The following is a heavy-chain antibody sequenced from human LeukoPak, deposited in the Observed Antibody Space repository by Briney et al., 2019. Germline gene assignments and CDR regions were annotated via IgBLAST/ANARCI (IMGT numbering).Heavy chain of an antibody. CDR2: ISGRDGST. V-gene: IGHV3-23*01. CDR3: ARVASDGNCYQSDY. Sequence: GGSLRLSCVASGFTFNTFALNWVRQAPGKGLEWVSTISGRDGSTYYADSVKGRFTISRDNSKNTLYLQMNSLRVEDTAVYYCARVASDGNCYQSDYWGPGTLVTVSS. D-gene: IGHD2-15*01. J-gene: IGHJ4*02. CDR1: GFTFNTFA.